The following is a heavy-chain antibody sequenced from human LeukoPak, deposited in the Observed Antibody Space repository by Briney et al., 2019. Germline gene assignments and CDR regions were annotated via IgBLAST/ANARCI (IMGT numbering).Heavy chain of an antibody. CDR3: AGASPFTIFGVVITPDWYFDL. J-gene: IGHJ2*01. CDR1: GYTFTGYY. CDR2: IDPNSGGT. D-gene: IGHD3-3*01. V-gene: IGHV1-2*02. Sequence: ASVKVSCKASGYTFTGYYMHWVRQAPGQGLEWMGWIDPNSGGTNYAQKFQGRVTITRDMSTSTAYMELSSLRSEDTAVYYCAGASPFTIFGVVITPDWYFDLWGRGTLVTVSS.